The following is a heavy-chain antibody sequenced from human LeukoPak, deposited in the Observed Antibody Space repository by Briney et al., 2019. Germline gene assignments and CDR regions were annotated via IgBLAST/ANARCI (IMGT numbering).Heavy chain of an antibody. D-gene: IGHD5-12*01. CDR1: GFSFSSYG. CDR3: AKNRGSSGADARPADF. Sequence: GGSLRLSCAASGFSFSSYGMSWVRQAPGMGLEWVSTVSSSGSYTYYADSVNGRFTISRDNSKNTVYLKVNSLRAEDTAVYYCAKNRGSSGADARPADFWGQGTLVTVSS. J-gene: IGHJ4*02. CDR2: VSSSGSYT. V-gene: IGHV3-23*01.